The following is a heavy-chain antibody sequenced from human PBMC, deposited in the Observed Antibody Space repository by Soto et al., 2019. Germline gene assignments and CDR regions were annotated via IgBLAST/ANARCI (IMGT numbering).Heavy chain of an antibody. CDR1: GGSISDSGNY. J-gene: IGHJ5*02. CDR3: ARRTPLYAPESSRFVP. CDR2: MDYSGGT. V-gene: IGHV4-39*02. Sequence: PSETLSLTCSVSGGSISDSGNYWGWIRRPPGKGLEWIGTMDYSGGTSYNPSLKSRVTISADTSNNHCALSLSPVTAADTAVYSCARRTPLYAPESSRFVPWGPGALLTVSS. D-gene: IGHD3-10*01.